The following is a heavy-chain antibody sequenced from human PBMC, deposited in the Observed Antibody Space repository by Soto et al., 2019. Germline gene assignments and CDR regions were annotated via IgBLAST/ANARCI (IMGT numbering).Heavy chain of an antibody. CDR1: GYPVTAYY. CDR3: ARGGGVGVAGSAAFYM. J-gene: IGHJ3*02. CDR2: INPATGAA. Sequence: QLHLVQSGAVVKKPGASVTVSCSASGYPVTAYYMHWVRQAPGRGLEWMGGINPATGAAKYTQTFQGRVTMTRDTSTSTVFMELSGLTSADTAVFYCARGGGVGVAGSAAFYMWGQGTLVTVSS. V-gene: IGHV1-2*02. D-gene: IGHD3-3*01.